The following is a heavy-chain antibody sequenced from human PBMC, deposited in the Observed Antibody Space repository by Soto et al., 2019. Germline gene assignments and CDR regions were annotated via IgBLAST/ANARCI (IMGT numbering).Heavy chain of an antibody. CDR2: IYPGDSDT. Sequence: GESLKISCKGSGYSFNSYWIGWVRQMPGKGLEWMGIIYPGDSDTRYSPSFQGQVTISADKSISTAYLQWSSLKASDTAMYYCARHVSGSGSYFPSYYYGMDGWGQGTTVTVSS. CDR1: GYSFNSYW. CDR3: ARHVSGSGSYFPSYYYGMDG. V-gene: IGHV5-51*01. D-gene: IGHD3-10*01. J-gene: IGHJ6*02.